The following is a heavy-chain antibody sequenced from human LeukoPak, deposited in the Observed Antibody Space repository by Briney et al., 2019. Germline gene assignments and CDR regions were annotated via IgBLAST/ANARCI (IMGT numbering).Heavy chain of an antibody. V-gene: IGHV1-69*04. D-gene: IGHD3-10*01. Sequence: SVKVSCKASGGTFSSYAISWVRQAPGQGLEWMGRIIPILGIANYAQKFQGRVTITADKSTSTAYMELSSLRSEDTAVYYCARAEDKRSGEFDYWGQGTLVTVSS. J-gene: IGHJ4*02. CDR2: IIPILGIA. CDR3: ARAEDKRSGEFDY. CDR1: GGTFSSYA.